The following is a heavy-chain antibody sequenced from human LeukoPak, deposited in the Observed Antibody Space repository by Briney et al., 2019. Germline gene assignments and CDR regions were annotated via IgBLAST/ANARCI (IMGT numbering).Heavy chain of an antibody. Sequence: SETLSLTRTVSGGSISSYYWSWIRQPPGKGLEWIGYIYYSGSTNYNPSLKSRVTISVDTSKNQFSLKLNSVTAADTAVYYCARGYYDSSGYWLSYFDYWGQGTLVTVSS. V-gene: IGHV4-59*01. CDR2: IYYSGST. CDR1: GGSISSYY. D-gene: IGHD3-22*01. J-gene: IGHJ4*02. CDR3: ARGYYDSSGYWLSYFDY.